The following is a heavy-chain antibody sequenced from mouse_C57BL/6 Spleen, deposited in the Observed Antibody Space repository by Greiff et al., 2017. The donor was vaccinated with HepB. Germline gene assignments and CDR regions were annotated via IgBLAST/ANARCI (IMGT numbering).Heavy chain of an antibody. CDR2: IDPSDSYT. V-gene: IGHV1-50*01. Sequence: QVQLQQPGAELVKPGASVKLSCKASGYTFTSYWMQWVKQRPGQGLEWIGEIDPSDSYTNYNQKFKGKATLTVDTSSSTAYMQLSILTSEDSAVYYCARMTTVVPSFDYWGQGTTLTVSS. D-gene: IGHD1-1*01. J-gene: IGHJ2*01. CDR3: ARMTTVVPSFDY. CDR1: GYTFTSYW.